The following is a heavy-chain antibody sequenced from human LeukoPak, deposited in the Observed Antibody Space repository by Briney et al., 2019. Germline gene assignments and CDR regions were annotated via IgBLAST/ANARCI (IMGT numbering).Heavy chain of an antibody. CDR3: ARPGMTGTTYYFDY. V-gene: IGHV5-51*01. CDR2: IYPGDSDT. Sequence: GESLKISCKGSGYNFASFWIGWVRQMPGKGLEWMGIIYPGDSDTRYSPSFQGQVTISADKSISTAYLQWSSLRASDTAMYYCARPGMTGTTYYFDYWGQGTLVTVSS. CDR1: GYNFASFW. J-gene: IGHJ4*02. D-gene: IGHD1-1*01.